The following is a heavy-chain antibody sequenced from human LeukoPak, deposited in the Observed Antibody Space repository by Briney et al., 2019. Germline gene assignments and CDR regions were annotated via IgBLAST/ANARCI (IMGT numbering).Heavy chain of an antibody. CDR1: GGSISSYY. V-gene: IGHV4-59*01. Sequence: PSETLSLTCTVSGGSISSYYWSWIRQPPGKGLEWIGYIYYSGSTNYNPSLKSRVTISINTSKNQFSLRLSSVTAADTAVYYCAGATSREAFDIWGQGTRVTVSS. CDR3: AGATSREAFDI. J-gene: IGHJ3*02. D-gene: IGHD2-2*01. CDR2: IYYSGST.